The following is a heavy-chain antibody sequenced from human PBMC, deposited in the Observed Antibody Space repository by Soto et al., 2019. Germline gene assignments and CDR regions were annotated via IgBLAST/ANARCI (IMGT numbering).Heavy chain of an antibody. V-gene: IGHV5-10-1*01. Sequence: LGESLKISCKGSGYSFTSYWISWVRQMPGKGLEWMGRIDPSDSYTNYSPSFQGHVTISADKSISTAYLQWSSLKASDTAMYYCARQRGAARYYGMDVWGQGTTVTVSS. CDR2: IDPSDSYT. D-gene: IGHD6-6*01. CDR3: ARQRGAARYYGMDV. CDR1: GYSFTSYW. J-gene: IGHJ6*02.